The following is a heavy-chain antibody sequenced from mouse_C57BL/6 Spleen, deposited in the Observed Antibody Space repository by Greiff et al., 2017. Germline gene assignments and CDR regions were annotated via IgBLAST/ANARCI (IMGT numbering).Heavy chain of an antibody. J-gene: IGHJ4*01. D-gene: IGHD1-1*01. CDR3: ARSIGSTYYAMDY. CDR2: IDPSDSYT. V-gene: IGHV1-50*01. CDR1: GYTFTSYW. Sequence: QVQLQQPGAELVKPGASVKLSCKASGYTFTSYWMQWVKQRPGQGLEWIGEIDPSDSYTNYNQKFKGKATLTVDTSSSTAYMQLSSLTSEDSAVYYCARSIGSTYYAMDYWGQGTSVTVSS.